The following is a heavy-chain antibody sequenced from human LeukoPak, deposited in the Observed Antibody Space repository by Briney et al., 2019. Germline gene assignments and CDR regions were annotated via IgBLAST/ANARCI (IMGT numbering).Heavy chain of an antibody. Sequence: GGSLRLSCAASGFTVSSNYMSWVRQAPGKGLEWVAVISYDGSNKYYADSVKGRFTISRDNSKNTLYLQMNSLRAEDTAVYYCAKDRGGCSSTSCYYFDYWGQGTLVTVSS. CDR3: AKDRGGCSSTSCYYFDY. CDR1: GFTVSSNY. CDR2: ISYDGSNK. J-gene: IGHJ4*02. D-gene: IGHD2-2*01. V-gene: IGHV3-30*18.